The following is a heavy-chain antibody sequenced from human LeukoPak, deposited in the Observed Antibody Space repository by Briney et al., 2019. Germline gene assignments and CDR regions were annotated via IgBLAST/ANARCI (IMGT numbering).Heavy chain of an antibody. CDR1: GYTFTSYY. Sequence: ASVKVSCKASGYTFTSYYMHWVRQAPGQGLEWMGIINPSGSTSYAQKFQGRVTMTRDTSTSTVYMELSSLRSEDTAVYYCARDLIMITFGGGLDYWGQGTLVTVSS. CDR3: ARDLIMITFGGGLDY. J-gene: IGHJ4*02. D-gene: IGHD3-16*01. V-gene: IGHV1-46*03. CDR2: INPSGST.